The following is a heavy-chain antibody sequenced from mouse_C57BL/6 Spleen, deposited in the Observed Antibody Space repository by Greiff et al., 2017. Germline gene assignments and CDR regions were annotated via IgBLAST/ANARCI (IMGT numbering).Heavy chain of an antibody. J-gene: IGHJ4*01. V-gene: IGHV1-15*01. CDR3: TRGYYWAMDY. CDR1: GYTFTDYE. Sequence: QVQLQQSGAELVRPGASVTLSCKASGYTFTDYEMHWVKQTPVHGLEWIGAIDPETGGTAYNQKFKGKAILTADKSSSTAYMELRSLTSEDAAVYYCTRGYYWAMDYWGQGTSVTVSS. D-gene: IGHD1-1*01. CDR2: IDPETGGT.